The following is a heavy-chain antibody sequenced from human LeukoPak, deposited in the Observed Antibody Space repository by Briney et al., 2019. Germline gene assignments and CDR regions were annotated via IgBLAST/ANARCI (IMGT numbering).Heavy chain of an antibody. D-gene: IGHD2-15*01. CDR2: INPNSGDT. V-gene: IGHV1-2*02. CDR3: AGEDCSGGTCRKGFDY. J-gene: IGHJ4*02. CDR1: GYSLTDYY. Sequence: ASVKVSCKASGYSLTDYYMHWVRQAPGQGLEYVGWINPNSGDTNHAQNFQGRVTLTRDTSIYTAYMELSKLTSDDSALYYCAGEDCSGGTCRKGFDYWGQGTLVTASS.